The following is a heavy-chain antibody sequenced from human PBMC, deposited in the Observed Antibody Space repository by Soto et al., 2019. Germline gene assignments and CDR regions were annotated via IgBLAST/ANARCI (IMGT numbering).Heavy chain of an antibody. Sequence: NPSETLSLTCTVSGASVNSENYYWSWILHPPGKGLEWIGYVYYSVSTNYNPSLKSRATISLDTYKNQFSLKMTSMTSADTAFYYCARGVLSFLQWLDQWGDGTLLTVSP. CDR3: ARGVLSFLQWLDQ. V-gene: IGHV4-61*01. J-gene: IGHJ5*02. CDR1: GASVNSENYY. D-gene: IGHD3-3*01. CDR2: VYYSVST.